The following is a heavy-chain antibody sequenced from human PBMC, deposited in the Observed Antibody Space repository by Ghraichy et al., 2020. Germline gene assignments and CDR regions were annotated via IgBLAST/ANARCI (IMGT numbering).Heavy chain of an antibody. CDR3: ARRVGAVAANYWAFDI. J-gene: IGHJ3*02. CDR1: GFTFSNYA. D-gene: IGHD6-19*01. V-gene: IGHV3-64*01. Sequence: GALRLSCAASGFTFSNYAMHWVRQAPGKGLEYVAAISSKGASTYFANSVKGRFTISRDNSNNTLYLQMGSLRVEDTALYYCARRVGAVAANYWAFDIWGQGTMVTVSS. CDR2: ISSKGAST.